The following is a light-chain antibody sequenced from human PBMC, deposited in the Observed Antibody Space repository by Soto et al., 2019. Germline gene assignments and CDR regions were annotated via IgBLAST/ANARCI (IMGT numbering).Light chain of an antibody. CDR3: NSYTSTGTRRVL. Sequence: QSALTQPASVSGSPGQSITISCTGTSSDVGGHKYVSWYQHHPGKAPKLMIYDVSNRPSGVSNRFSGSKSGNTASLTISGLQAEDEADYYCNSYTSTGTRRVLFGGGTKLTVL. CDR2: DVS. J-gene: IGLJ2*01. V-gene: IGLV2-14*01. CDR1: SSDVGGHKY.